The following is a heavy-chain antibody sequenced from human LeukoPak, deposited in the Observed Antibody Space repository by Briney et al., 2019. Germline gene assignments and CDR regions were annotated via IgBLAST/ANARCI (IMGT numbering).Heavy chain of an antibody. CDR1: GFTFSNYW. D-gene: IGHD1-26*01. Sequence: GGSLRLSCAASGFTFSNYWMHWVRQAPGKGLVWVSRINEDGSTTNYADSVKGRSTIFRDNAKNTLYLQMNSLRAEDTAVYYCVRDLGGRSGHWGQGTLVTVSS. CDR2: INEDGSTT. V-gene: IGHV3-74*01. CDR3: VRDLGGRSGH. J-gene: IGHJ4*02.